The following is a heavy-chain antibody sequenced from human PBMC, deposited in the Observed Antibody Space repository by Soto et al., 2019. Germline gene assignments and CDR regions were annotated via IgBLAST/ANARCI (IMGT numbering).Heavy chain of an antibody. J-gene: IGHJ6*02. V-gene: IGHV3-53*02. CDR3: ARDNYYYYGMDV. CDR2: IYSGGST. CDR1: GFTVSSNY. Sequence: EVQLVETGGGLIQPGGSLRLSCAASGFTVSSNYMSWVRQAPGKGLEWVSVIYSGGSTYYADSVKGRFTISRDNSKNTLYLQMNSLRAEDTAVYYCARDNYYYYGMDVWGQGTTVTVSS.